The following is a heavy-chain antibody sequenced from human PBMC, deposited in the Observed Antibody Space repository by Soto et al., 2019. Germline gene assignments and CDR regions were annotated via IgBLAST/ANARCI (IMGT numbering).Heavy chain of an antibody. CDR2: IYTSGST. V-gene: IGHV4-4*07. CDR3: ARDDVSGSYYGPYYYGMDV. CDR1: GGSISSYY. J-gene: IGHJ6*02. Sequence: RTCTVSGGSISSYYWSWIRQPAGKGLEWIGRIYTSGSTNYNPSLKSRVTMSVDTSKNQFSLKLSSVTAADTAVYYCARDDVSGSYYGPYYYGMDVWGQGTTVTVSS. D-gene: IGHD1-26*01.